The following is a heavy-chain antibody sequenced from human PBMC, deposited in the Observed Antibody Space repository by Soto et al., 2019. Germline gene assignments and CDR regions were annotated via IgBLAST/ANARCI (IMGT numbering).Heavy chain of an antibody. J-gene: IGHJ6*02. D-gene: IGHD6-19*01. CDR1: GFNFDYNS. CDR2: INWKSDK. CDR3: AKDLGWLADYYYGMDV. V-gene: IGHV3-9*01. Sequence: GGSLIISCAFSGFNFDYNSMHWVRPAPEKGLEWVSGINWKSDKYYADSVNGRFTISRDNSKNTLYLQMNSLRAEDTAVYYCAKDLGWLADYYYGMDVWGQGTTVTVSS.